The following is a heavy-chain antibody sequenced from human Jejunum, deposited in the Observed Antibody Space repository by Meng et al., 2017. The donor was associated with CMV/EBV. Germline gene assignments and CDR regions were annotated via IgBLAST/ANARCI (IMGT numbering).Heavy chain of an antibody. Sequence: SKAYGYTCTAYWTHWVRQAPGQGLEWMGRIHPNAGSIDYAQKFQGRVTMTRDTSISTVYMDLSSLTSDDTAVYYCTRDYSGNWAIDYWGQGTLVTVSS. CDR2: IHPNAGSI. CDR1: GYTCTAYW. D-gene: IGHD4-23*01. V-gene: IGHV1-2*06. J-gene: IGHJ4*02. CDR3: TRDYSGNWAIDY.